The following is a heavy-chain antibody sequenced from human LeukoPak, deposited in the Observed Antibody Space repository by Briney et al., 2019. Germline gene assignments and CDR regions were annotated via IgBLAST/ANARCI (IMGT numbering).Heavy chain of an antibody. CDR2: INHSGST. CDR3: ARVRFGSYFSYYYYYMDV. Sequence: PSETLSLTCAVYGGSFSGYYWSWIRQPPGKGLEWIGEINHSGSTNYNPSLKSRVTISVDTSKNQFSLKLSSVTAADTAVYYCARVRFGSYFSYYYYYMDVWGKGTTVTVSS. CDR1: GGSFSGYY. D-gene: IGHD1-26*01. J-gene: IGHJ6*03. V-gene: IGHV4-34*01.